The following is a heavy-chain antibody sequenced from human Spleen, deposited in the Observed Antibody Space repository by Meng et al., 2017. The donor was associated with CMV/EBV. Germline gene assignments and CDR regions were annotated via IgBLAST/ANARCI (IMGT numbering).Heavy chain of an antibody. V-gene: IGHV1-18*01. CDR1: GYTFTSYD. Sequence: ASVKVSCKASGYTFTSYDITWVRQAPGQGLEWMGWISGNNGNTNYAQKVQGRVTMTTDTSTSTAYMDLKSLRSDDTAVYYCARVQTPRGWYPPDYWGQGTLVTVSS. CDR2: ISGNNGNT. D-gene: IGHD6-19*01. J-gene: IGHJ4*02. CDR3: ARVQTPRGWYPPDY.